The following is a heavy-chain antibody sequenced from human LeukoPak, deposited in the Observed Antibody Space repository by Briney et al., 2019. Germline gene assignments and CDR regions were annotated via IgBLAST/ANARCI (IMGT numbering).Heavy chain of an antibody. V-gene: IGHV4-39*01. D-gene: IGHD3-10*01. J-gene: IGHJ3*02. CDR3: ARRIYYGSGSYDAFDI. CDR1: GGATSSSNYY. CDR2: ILYSGTT. Sequence: SETLSLTCTVSGGATSSSNYYWAWIRQPPGKGLEWMGSILYSGTTHYNPSLKSRVTISVDTSKNQFSLKLSSVTAADTAVYYCARRIYYGSGSYDAFDIWGQGTMVTVSS.